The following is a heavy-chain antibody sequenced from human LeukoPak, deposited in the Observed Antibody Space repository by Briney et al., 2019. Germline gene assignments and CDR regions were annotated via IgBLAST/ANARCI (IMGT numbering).Heavy chain of an antibody. J-gene: IGHJ4*02. CDR3: AANLKGYCTNAVCGFDY. CDR1: GFTFTSSA. Sequence: SVKVSCKASGFTFTSSAMQWVRQARGQRLEWIGWIVVGSGNTNYAQKFQERVTITRDMSTSTAYMELSSLRSEDTAVYYCAANLKGYCTNAVCGFDYWGQGTLVTVSS. CDR2: IVVGSGNT. V-gene: IGHV1-58*02. D-gene: IGHD2-8*01.